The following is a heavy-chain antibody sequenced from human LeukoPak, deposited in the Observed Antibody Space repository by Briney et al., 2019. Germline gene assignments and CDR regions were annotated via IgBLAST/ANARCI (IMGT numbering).Heavy chain of an antibody. V-gene: IGHV4-30-2*01. Sequence: PSQTLSLTCTVSGGSISSGGYDWRWIRQPPGKGLEWIGYIYHSGSTYYNPSLKSRATISVDRSKNQFSLKLSSVTAADTAVYYCARVGADNGMDVWGQGTTVTVSS. CDR1: GGSISSGGYD. CDR3: ARVGADNGMDV. J-gene: IGHJ6*02. D-gene: IGHD1-26*01. CDR2: IYHSGST.